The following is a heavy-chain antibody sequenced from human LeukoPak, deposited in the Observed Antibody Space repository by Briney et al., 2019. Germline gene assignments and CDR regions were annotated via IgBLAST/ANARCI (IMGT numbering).Heavy chain of an antibody. Sequence: GGSLRLSCAASGFTFSSYSMNWVRQAPGKGLEWVSSISSSSSYIYYADSVKGRFTISRVNAKNSLYLQMNSLRAEDTAVYYCARDGGYSYGTRCWGQGTLVTVSS. CDR1: GFTFSSYS. CDR3: ARDGGYSYGTRC. D-gene: IGHD5-18*01. V-gene: IGHV3-21*01. J-gene: IGHJ4*02. CDR2: ISSSSSYI.